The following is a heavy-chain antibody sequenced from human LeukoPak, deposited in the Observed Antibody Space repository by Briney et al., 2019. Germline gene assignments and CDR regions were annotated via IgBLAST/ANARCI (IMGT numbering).Heavy chain of an antibody. CDR1: GGSFSGYY. Sequence: SETLSLTCAVYGGSFSGYYWSWIRQPPGKGLEWIGEINHSGSTNYNPSLKSRVTISVDTSKNQFSLKLSSVTAADTAVYYCASSVYYDSSGYLGYWGQGTLVTVSS. CDR2: INHSGST. J-gene: IGHJ4*01. V-gene: IGHV4-34*01. D-gene: IGHD3-22*01. CDR3: ASSVYYDSSGYLGY.